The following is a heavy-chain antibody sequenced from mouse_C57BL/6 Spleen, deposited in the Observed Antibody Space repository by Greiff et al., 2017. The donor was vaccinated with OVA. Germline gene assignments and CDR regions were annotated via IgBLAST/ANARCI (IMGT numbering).Heavy chain of an antibody. V-gene: IGHV1-55*01. CDR3: GREVYDGYYIDY. Sequence: QVQLQQTGAGLVKPGASVKMFFKAFGYTFHCLWITWVKQRPGQGPEWVGDIYPGSGSTNYNEKFKSKATLTFETSTSKAYMQLSSLTSEDSAVYYGGREVYDGYYIDYWGQGTTLTVSS. CDR1: GYTFHCLW. D-gene: IGHD2-3*01. J-gene: IGHJ2*01. CDR2: IYPGSGST.